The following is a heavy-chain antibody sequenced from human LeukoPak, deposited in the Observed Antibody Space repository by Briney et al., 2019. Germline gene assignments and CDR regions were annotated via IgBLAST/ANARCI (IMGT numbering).Heavy chain of an antibody. D-gene: IGHD1-26*01. CDR3: TRGEGFCDY. CDR1: GYTFTNYA. V-gene: IGHV1-18*01. CDR2: ITVYNGNT. J-gene: IGHJ4*02. Sequence: ASVKVSCKASGYTFTNYAISWVRQAPGQGLEWMAWITVYNGNTNYARNLQGRVTVTTDTSTSTAYMELRNLRSDDTAVYYCTRGEGFCDYWGQGTLVTVSS.